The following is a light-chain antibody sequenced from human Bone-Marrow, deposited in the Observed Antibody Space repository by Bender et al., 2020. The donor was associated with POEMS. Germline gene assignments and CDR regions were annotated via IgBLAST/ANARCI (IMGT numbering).Light chain of an antibody. V-gene: IGLV3-21*02. CDR3: QVWDISTDHWV. CDR2: DHT. CDR1: NIGGKS. Sequence: SYALTQPPSVSVAPGQTASITCGGDNIGGKSVHWYQQKPRQAPVMVLFDHTVRPSGIPERFSGSHSGHTATLTISRVDAGDEADYYCQVWDISTDHWVFGGGTQVTVL. J-gene: IGLJ3*02.